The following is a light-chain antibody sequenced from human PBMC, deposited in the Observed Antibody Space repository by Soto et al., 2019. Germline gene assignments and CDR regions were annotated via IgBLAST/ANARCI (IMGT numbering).Light chain of an antibody. CDR3: QQYTTSPFT. CDR2: GAS. Sequence: IVLTQSPGTLSLSPGERATLSCRASQSVGSGYLAWYQQKPGQAPRLLIYGASIRATGLPDRFTGSGSGTHFTLTISRLEPEDFALYYCQQYTTSPFTFGPGTKVDVK. J-gene: IGKJ3*01. V-gene: IGKV3-20*01. CDR1: QSVGSGY.